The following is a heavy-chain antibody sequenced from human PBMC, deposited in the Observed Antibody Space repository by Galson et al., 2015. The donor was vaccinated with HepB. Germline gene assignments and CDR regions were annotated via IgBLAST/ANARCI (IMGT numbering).Heavy chain of an antibody. D-gene: IGHD6-13*01. CDR2: ISGSGGST. J-gene: IGHJ6*02. V-gene: IGHV3-23*01. CDR1: GFTFSSYA. Sequence: SLRLSCAASGFTFSSYAMSWVRQAPGKGLEWVSAISGSGGSTYYADSVKGRFTISRDNSKNTLYLQMNSLRAEDTAVYYCAKLAGYSSSWYNGWEDYHYYYGMDVWGQGTTVTVSS. CDR3: AKLAGYSSSWYNGWEDYHYYYGMDV.